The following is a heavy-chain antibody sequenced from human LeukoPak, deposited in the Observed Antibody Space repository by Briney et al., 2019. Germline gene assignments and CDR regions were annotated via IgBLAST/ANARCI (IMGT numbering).Heavy chain of an antibody. CDR1: GYTFTSYD. CDR3: ARGYCSGGSCSHDAFDI. Sequence: GASVKVSCKASGYTFTSYDINWVRQATGQGREWMGCMNPNSGNTGYAQKFQGRVTITRNTSISTAYMELSSLRSEDTAVYYCARGYCSGGSCSHDAFDIWGQGTMVTVSS. CDR2: MNPNSGNT. V-gene: IGHV1-8*03. J-gene: IGHJ3*02. D-gene: IGHD2-15*01.